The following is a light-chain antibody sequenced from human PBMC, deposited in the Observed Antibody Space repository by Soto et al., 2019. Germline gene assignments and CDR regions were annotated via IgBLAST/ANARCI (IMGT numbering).Light chain of an antibody. Sequence: DIQMTQSPSSLSASVGDRVTITCRASQGIGNSLAWFQQKSGKAPKSLIYGGSSLQSGVPSKFSGSGSGTDFTLTISSLQPEDFATYYCQQYYAYPFTFGPVTKVDVK. CDR3: QQYYAYPFT. J-gene: IGKJ3*01. CDR2: GGS. CDR1: QGIGNS. V-gene: IGKV1-16*02.